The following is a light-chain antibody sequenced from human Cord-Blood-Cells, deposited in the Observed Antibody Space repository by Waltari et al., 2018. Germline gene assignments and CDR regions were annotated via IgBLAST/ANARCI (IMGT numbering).Light chain of an antibody. V-gene: IGLV2-8*01. J-gene: IGLJ2*01. CDR3: SSYAGSNNYVV. Sequence: QSALTQPPSASGSPGQSVTISCTGTSSDVGGYNYVSWYQQHPGKAPKRMIYEVSKRPSGVPVRFSGSKSGNTASLTVSGLQAEDEADYYCSSYAGSNNYVVFGGGTKLTVL. CDR1: SSDVGGYNY. CDR2: EVS.